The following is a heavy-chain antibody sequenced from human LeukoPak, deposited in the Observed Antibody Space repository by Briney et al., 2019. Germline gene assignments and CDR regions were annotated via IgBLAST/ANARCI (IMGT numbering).Heavy chain of an antibody. V-gene: IGHV4-34*01. J-gene: IGHJ4*02. D-gene: IGHD1-7*01. Sequence: SETLSLTCAVYGGSFSGYYWSWIRQPPGKGLEWIGEINHSGSTNYNPSLKSRVTISVDTSKNQFSLKLSSVTAADTAVYYCARGLLGNWNYDYWGQGTLVTVSS. CDR1: GGSFSGYY. CDR3: ARGLLGNWNYDY. CDR2: INHSGST.